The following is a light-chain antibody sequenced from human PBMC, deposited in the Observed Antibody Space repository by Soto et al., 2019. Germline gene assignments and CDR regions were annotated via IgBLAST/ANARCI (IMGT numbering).Light chain of an antibody. Sequence: EIVMTQSPATLSVSPGERATLSCRASQNVNSNLAWYQQKPGQATRLLIYGASTRATGIPARFSGSGSGTEFTLTISSLQSEDFAVYYCQQYNNWPPGTFGQGTKLEI. CDR2: GAS. CDR1: QNVNSN. J-gene: IGKJ1*01. CDR3: QQYNNWPPGT. V-gene: IGKV3-15*01.